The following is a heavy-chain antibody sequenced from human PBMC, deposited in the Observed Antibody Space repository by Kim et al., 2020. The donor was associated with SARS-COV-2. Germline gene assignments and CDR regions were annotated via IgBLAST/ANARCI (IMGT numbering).Heavy chain of an antibody. V-gene: IGHV1-8*01. CDR3: ARGPTYGLLTYYYGSGSSNWFDP. Sequence: ASVKVSCKASGYTFTSYDINWVRQATGQGLEWMGWMNPNSGNTGYAQKFQGRVTMTRNTSISTAYMELSSLRSEDTAVYYCARGPTYGLLTYYYGSGSSNWFDPWGQGTLVTVSS. CDR2: MNPNSGNT. D-gene: IGHD3-10*01. J-gene: IGHJ5*02. CDR1: GYTFTSYD.